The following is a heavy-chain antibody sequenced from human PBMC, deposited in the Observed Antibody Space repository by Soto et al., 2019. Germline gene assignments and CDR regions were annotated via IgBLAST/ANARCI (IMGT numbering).Heavy chain of an antibody. J-gene: IGHJ4*02. V-gene: IGHV1-58*01. CDR2: IVVGSGNT. D-gene: IGHD3-22*01. CDR1: GFTFTSSA. CDR3: AAVGSGYYYPTFDY. Sequence: GASVKVSCKASGFTFTSSAVQWVRQARGQRLEWIGWIVVGSGNTNYAQKFQERVTITRDMSTSTAYMELSSLRSEDTAVYYCAAVGSGYYYPTFDYWGQGTLVTVSX.